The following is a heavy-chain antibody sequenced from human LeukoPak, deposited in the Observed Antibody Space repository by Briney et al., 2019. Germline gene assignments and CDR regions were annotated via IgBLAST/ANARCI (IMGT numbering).Heavy chain of an antibody. Sequence: GASVKVSCKASGYTFTSYGISWVRQAPGQGLAWMGWISAYNGNTNYAQKLQGRVTMTTDTSTSTAYMELRSLRSDDTAVYYCARDTMTISRPRYYYGMDVWGQGTTVTVSS. CDR2: ISAYNGNT. J-gene: IGHJ6*02. D-gene: IGHD4/OR15-4a*01. V-gene: IGHV1-18*01. CDR3: ARDTMTISRPRYYYGMDV. CDR1: GYTFTSYG.